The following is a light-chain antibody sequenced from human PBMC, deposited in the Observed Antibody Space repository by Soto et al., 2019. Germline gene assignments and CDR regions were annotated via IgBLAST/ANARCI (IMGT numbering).Light chain of an antibody. CDR2: DVH. V-gene: IGLV2-14*01. Sequence: QSALTQPASVSGSPGQSITISCIGTSSDVGAYNYVSWYQQHPGKAPKLMIYDVHNRPSGVSNRFSGSKSGNTASLTISGLQAEDEGDYYCSSYTSSSTPVVFGGGTKLTVL. CDR3: SSYTSSSTPVV. CDR1: SSDVGAYNY. J-gene: IGLJ2*01.